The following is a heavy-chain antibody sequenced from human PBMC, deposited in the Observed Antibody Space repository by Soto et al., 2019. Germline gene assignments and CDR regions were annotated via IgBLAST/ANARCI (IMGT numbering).Heavy chain of an antibody. J-gene: IGHJ4*02. CDR3: AREDILGARSFDY. D-gene: IGHD1-26*01. V-gene: IGHV3-48*02. CDR1: GFTFSSYS. Sequence: LRLSCVASGFTFSSYSVNWVRQAPGKGLEWVSYISSGSKTIYYADSVKGRFTVSRDNAKNSQFLQMNSLRDEDTAVYYCAREDILGARSFDYWGQGTLVTVSS. CDR2: ISSGSKTI.